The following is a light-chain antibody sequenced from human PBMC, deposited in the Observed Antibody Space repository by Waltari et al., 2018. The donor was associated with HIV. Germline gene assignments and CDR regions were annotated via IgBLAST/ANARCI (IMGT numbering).Light chain of an antibody. V-gene: IGKV1-39*01. J-gene: IGKJ1*01. CDR1: QSSSSY. CDR2: AAS. CDR3: QQSYSTPWT. Sequence: DIQMTQSPSSLSASVGDRVTITCRASQSSSSYLNWYQQKPGKAPKVLIYAASNLQSGVPSRFSCSGSGTDFTLIISSLQPEDFATYYCQQSYSTPWTFGQGTKVEIK.